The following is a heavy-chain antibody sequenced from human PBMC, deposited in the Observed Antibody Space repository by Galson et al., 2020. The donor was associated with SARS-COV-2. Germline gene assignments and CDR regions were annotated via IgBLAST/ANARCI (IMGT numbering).Heavy chain of an antibody. J-gene: IGHJ4*02. V-gene: IGHV3-23*01. Sequence: GGSLRLSCAASGFSFSGYAMNWVRQAPGKGLEWVSTISGRGATTYYADSVKGRFTTSRDNSQNTLYLQMNSLRAEDTAVYFCAKGARGYSSSRTDFWGQGTLVTVSS. D-gene: IGHD6-13*01. CDR3: AKGARGYSSSRTDF. CDR1: GFSFSGYA. CDR2: ISGRGATT.